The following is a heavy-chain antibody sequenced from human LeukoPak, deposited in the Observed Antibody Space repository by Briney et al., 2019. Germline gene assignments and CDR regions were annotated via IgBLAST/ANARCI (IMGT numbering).Heavy chain of an antibody. D-gene: IGHD5-24*01. J-gene: IGHJ4*01. CDR1: GFTFSSYA. CDR2: ISGSGGST. Sequence: PGGCLRLAWAASGFTFSSYAMGWVRQAPGKGLGWGSAISGSGGSTYYADSVKGRFTFSRDNTKNTWCLQMNSPRAQDTAVDYCAKEKRCLPAPFDYWGHRTLVTVSS. V-gene: IGHV3-23*01. CDR3: AKEKRCLPAPFDY.